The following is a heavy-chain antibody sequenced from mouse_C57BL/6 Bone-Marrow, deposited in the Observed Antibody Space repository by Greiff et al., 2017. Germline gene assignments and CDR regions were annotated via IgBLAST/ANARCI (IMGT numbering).Heavy chain of an antibody. CDR2: IDPETGGT. CDR1: GYTFTDYE. CDR3: TPYYYGSSYWYFDV. D-gene: IGHD1-1*01. Sequence: QVQLKQSGAELVRPGASVTLSCKASGYTFTDYEMHWVKQTPVHGLEWIGAIDPETGGTAYNQKFKGKAILTADKSSSTAYMELRSLTSEDSAVYYCTPYYYGSSYWYFDVWGTGTTVTVSS. V-gene: IGHV1-15*01. J-gene: IGHJ1*03.